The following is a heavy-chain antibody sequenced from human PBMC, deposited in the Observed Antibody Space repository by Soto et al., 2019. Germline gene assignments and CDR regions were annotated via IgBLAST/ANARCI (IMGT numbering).Heavy chain of an antibody. CDR3: AKWSYLDY. CDR1: RFNFIDFV. V-gene: IGHV3-23*01. D-gene: IGHD3-3*01. J-gene: IGHJ4*02. CDR2: ISGSDGKT. Sequence: PLVAQRTSDAAPRFNFIDFVIIWVRQAPGKGLEWVSTISGSDGKTYYADSVKGRFSISRDTSKNTLYLQMNSLRADDTAVYYCAKWSYLDYWGQGTRVTVSS.